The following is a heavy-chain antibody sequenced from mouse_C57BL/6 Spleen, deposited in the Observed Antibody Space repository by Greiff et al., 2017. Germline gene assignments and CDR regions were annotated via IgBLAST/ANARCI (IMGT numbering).Heavy chain of an antibody. V-gene: IGHV1-19*01. J-gene: IGHJ1*03. CDR2: INPYNGGT. D-gene: IGHD1-1*01. CDR1: GYTFPDYY. Sequence: EVKLQQSGPVLVKPGASVKMSCKASGYTFPDYYMNWVKQSHGKSLEWIGVINPYNGGTSYNQKFKGKATLTVDKSASTAYMELNSLTSEDSAVYYCARSHYYGSSLWYFDVWGTGTTVTVSS. CDR3: ARSHYYGSSLWYFDV.